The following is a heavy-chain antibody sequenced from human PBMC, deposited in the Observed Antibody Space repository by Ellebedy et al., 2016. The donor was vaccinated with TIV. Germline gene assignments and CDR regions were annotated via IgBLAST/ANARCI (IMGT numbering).Heavy chain of an antibody. J-gene: IGHJ6*02. CDR1: GGTFSSYA. CDR2: IIPIFGTA. Sequence: SVKVSCXASGGTFSSYAISWVRQAPGQGLEWMGGIIPIFGTANYAQKFQGRVTITADESTSTAYMELSSLRSEDTAVYYCARCQYNWNYGGGRHYYYYGMDVWGQGTTVTVSS. V-gene: IGHV1-69*13. D-gene: IGHD1-7*01. CDR3: ARCQYNWNYGGGRHYYYYGMDV.